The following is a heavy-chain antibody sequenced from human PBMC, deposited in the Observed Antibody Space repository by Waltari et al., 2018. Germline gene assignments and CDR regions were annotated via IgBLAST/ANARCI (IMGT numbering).Heavy chain of an antibody. Sequence: QVQLVQSGAEVKKPGSSVKVSCKASGGTFSSYAISWVRQAPGQGLEWMGGIIPIFGTANYAQKFQGRVTITADKSTSTAYMELSSLRSEDTAVYYCARVGARGYCSGGSCQNWFDPWGQGTLVTVSS. CDR3: ARVGARGYCSGGSCQNWFDP. CDR1: GGTFSSYA. D-gene: IGHD2-15*01. V-gene: IGHV1-69*14. CDR2: IIPIFGTA. J-gene: IGHJ5*02.